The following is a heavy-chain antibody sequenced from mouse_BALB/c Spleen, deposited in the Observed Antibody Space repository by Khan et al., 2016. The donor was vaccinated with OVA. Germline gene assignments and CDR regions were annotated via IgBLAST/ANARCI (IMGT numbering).Heavy chain of an antibody. D-gene: IGHD1-2*01. V-gene: IGHV5-9-3*01. CDR2: ISSGGSYT. J-gene: IGHJ2*01. CDR1: GFTFSSYA. CDR3: ARVDFGYHDY. Sequence: EVELVESGGDLVKPGGSLKLSCVASGFTFSSYAMSWLRQTPEKRLAWVATISSGGSYTYYPDSVKGRFTISRDNAKNTLYLQMSSLRSEDKAIYYGARVDFGYHDYWGQGTTLTVCS.